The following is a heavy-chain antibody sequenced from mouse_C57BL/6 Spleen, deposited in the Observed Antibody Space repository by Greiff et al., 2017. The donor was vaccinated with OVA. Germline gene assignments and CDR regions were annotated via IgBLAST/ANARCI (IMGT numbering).Heavy chain of an antibody. CDR2: ISSGSSTI. V-gene: IGHV5-17*01. Sequence: EVKLMESGGGLVKPGGSLKLSCAASGFTFSDYGMHWVRQAPEKGLEWVAYISSGSSTIYYADTVKGRFTISRDNAKNTLFLQMTSLRSEDTAMYYCARPVNFYWYFDVWGTGNTVTVSS. D-gene: IGHD2-13*01. CDR1: GFTFSDYG. J-gene: IGHJ1*03. CDR3: ARPVNFYWYFDV.